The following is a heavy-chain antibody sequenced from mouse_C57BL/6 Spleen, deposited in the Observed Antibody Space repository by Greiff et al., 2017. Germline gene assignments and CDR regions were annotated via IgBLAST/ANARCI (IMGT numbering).Heavy chain of an antibody. CDR2: ISSGGDYI. Sequence: EVQLQESGEGLVKPGGSLKLSCAASGFTFSSYAMSWVRQTPEKRLEWVAYISSGGDYIYYADTVKSRFTISRDNARNTLYLQMSSLKSEDTAMYYCTRDRDGGYFDYWGQGTTLTVSS. D-gene: IGHD3-1*01. J-gene: IGHJ2*01. CDR3: TRDRDGGYFDY. CDR1: GFTFSSYA. V-gene: IGHV5-9-1*02.